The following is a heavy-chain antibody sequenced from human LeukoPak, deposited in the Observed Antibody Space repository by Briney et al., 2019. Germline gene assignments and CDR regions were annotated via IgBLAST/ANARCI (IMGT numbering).Heavy chain of an antibody. D-gene: IGHD6-19*01. V-gene: IGHV4-4*02. Sequence: SETLSLTCAVSGGSISSSNWWRWVRQPPGKGLEWIGEIYHSGSTNYNPSLKSRVTISVDKSKNQFSLKLSSVTAADTAVYYCANYIAVAGTFAYWGQGTLVTVSS. J-gene: IGHJ4*02. CDR1: GGSISSSNW. CDR2: IYHSGST. CDR3: ANYIAVAGTFAY.